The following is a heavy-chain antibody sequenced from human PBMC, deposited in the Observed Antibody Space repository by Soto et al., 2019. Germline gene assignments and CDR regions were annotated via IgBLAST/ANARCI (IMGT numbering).Heavy chain of an antibody. CDR2: ITGSGDGT. J-gene: IGHJ6*03. CDR1: GFTFSNYA. Sequence: GGSLRLSCAASGFTFSNYAMNWVRQIPGQGPEWVASITGSGDGTYYGDSVKGRFSISRDNAKNSLYLQMNSLRAEDTAVYYCARETRRVATIGQGYYYYYMDVWGKGTTVTVSS. D-gene: IGHD5-12*01. V-gene: IGHV3-23*01. CDR3: ARETRRVATIGQGYYYYYMDV.